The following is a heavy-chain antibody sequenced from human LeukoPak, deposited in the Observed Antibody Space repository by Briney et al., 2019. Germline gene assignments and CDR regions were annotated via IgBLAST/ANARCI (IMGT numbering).Heavy chain of an antibody. J-gene: IGHJ4*02. CDR1: GFTFRSYV. V-gene: IGHV3-64D*09. CDR3: VKDADCSGGSCYLGD. D-gene: IGHD2-15*01. CDR2: ITTNGGST. Sequence: PGGSLRLSCSASGFTFRSYVMHWVRQAPGKGLEYVSAITTNGGSTYYADSVKGRFTVSRDSSKNTLDLQMSSLRTGDTAVYYCVKDADCSGGSCYLGDWGQGTLVTVSS.